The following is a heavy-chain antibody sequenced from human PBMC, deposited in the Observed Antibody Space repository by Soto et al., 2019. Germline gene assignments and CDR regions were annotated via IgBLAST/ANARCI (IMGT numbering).Heavy chain of an antibody. Sequence: EVQLVESGGGLVQPGGSLRLSCAASGFTSSDHYMDWVRQATGKGLEWVGRIRNKVNSYTTEYAASVKGRFTVSRDDSKSSVYLQMSSLKTEDTAVYYCARHIPYHGKDVWGQGTTVTVSS. CDR2: IRNKVNSYTT. J-gene: IGHJ6*02. CDR1: GFTSSDHY. D-gene: IGHD2-21*01. V-gene: IGHV3-72*01. CDR3: ARHIPYHGKDV.